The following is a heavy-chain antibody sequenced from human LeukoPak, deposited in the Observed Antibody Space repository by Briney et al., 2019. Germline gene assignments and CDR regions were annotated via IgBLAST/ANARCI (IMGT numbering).Heavy chain of an antibody. V-gene: IGHV4-59*01. J-gene: IGHJ4*02. D-gene: IGHD3-10*01. CDR3: ARKGEFSFFDY. CDR2: IYYSGST. Sequence: PSETLSLTCTVSGGSISSYYWSWIRQPPGKGLEWIGYIYYSGSTNYNPSLKSRVTISVDTSKNQFSLKLSSVTAADTAVYYCARKGEFSFFDYWGQGTLVTVSS. CDR1: GGSISSYY.